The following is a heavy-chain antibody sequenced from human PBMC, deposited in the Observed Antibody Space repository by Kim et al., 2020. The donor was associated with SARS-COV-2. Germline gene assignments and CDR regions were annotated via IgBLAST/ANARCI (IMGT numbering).Heavy chain of an antibody. CDR3: ARALYNWNYGGWFDP. CDR1: GGSFSGYY. CDR2: INHSGST. Sequence: SETLSLTCAVYGGSFSGYYWSWIRQPPGKGLEWIGEINHSGSTNYNPSLKSRVTISVDTSKNQFSLKLSSVTAADTAVYYCARALYNWNYGGWFDPWGQGTLVTVSS. J-gene: IGHJ5*02. D-gene: IGHD1-7*01. V-gene: IGHV4-34*01.